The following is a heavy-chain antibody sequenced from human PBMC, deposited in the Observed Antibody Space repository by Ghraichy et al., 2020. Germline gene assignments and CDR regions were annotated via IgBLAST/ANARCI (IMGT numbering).Heavy chain of an antibody. CDR1: GFTVSGNY. D-gene: IGHD1-26*01. CDR3: AGESVNLESGRLNGMDV. CDR2: IFSNCDT. Sequence: LTCAASGFTVSGNYMSWVRQAPGKGLEWVSVIFSNCDTFYADSVQGRFTISRDNSKNTLHLQINSLRAEDTAVYYCAGESVNLESGRLNGMDVWGQGTTVTVSS. J-gene: IGHJ6*02. V-gene: IGHV3-53*01.